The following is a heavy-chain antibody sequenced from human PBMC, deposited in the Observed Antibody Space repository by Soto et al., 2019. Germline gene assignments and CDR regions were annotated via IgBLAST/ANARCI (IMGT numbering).Heavy chain of an antibody. Sequence: QVQLQESGPGLVKPSQTLSLTCTVSGGSISSGGYFWSWIRQHPGKGLEWIGFIYYSGSTYYNPTLKSRVTISVDTSKNQFSLRLSSVTSADKAVYYCAREGAAPYYYYGMDVWGQGTTVTASS. V-gene: IGHV4-31*03. D-gene: IGHD6-6*01. CDR2: IYYSGST. CDR3: AREGAAPYYYYGMDV. CDR1: GGSISSGGYF. J-gene: IGHJ6*02.